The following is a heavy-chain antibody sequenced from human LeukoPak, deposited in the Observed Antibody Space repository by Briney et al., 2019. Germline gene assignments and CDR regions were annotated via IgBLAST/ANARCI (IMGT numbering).Heavy chain of an antibody. CDR1: GYSISSGYY. CDR3: ASTPWGD. CDR2: IYHSGST. Sequence: PSETLSLTCAVSGYSISSGYYWGWIRQPPGKGLEWIGSIYHSGSTYYNPSLKSRVTISVDTSKNQFSLKLSSVTAADTAAYYCASTPWGDWGQGTLVTVSS. J-gene: IGHJ4*02. V-gene: IGHV4-38-2*01. D-gene: IGHD3-16*01.